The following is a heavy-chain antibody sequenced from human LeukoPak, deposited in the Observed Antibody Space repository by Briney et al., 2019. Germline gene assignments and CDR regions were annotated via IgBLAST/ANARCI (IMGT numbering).Heavy chain of an antibody. CDR3: ARRLGRGFGKYYFDS. J-gene: IGHJ4*02. V-gene: IGHV4-39*01. CDR1: GGSISSSSYY. D-gene: IGHD6-19*01. Sequence: SETLSLTCTVSGGSISSSSYYWGWIRQPPGKGLEWIGSINYSGSTYYNPSLKSRVTISVDTSKNQFSLKLTALTDADTAVYYCARRLGRGFGKYYFDSWGQGTLVTVSS. CDR2: INYSGST.